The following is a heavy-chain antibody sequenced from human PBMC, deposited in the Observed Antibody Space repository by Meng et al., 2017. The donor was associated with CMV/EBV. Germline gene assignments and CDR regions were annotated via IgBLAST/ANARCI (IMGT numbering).Heavy chain of an antibody. CDR1: GGSFSGYY. Sequence: GSLRLSCAVYGGSFSGYYWSWIRQPPGKGLEWIGEINHSGSTNYNPSLKSRVTISVDTSKNQFSLKLSSVTAADTAVYYCAKEGLEYLAAGYNWFDPWGQGTLVTVSS. CDR2: INHSGST. D-gene: IGHD6-13*01. CDR3: AKEGLEYLAAGYNWFDP. V-gene: IGHV4-34*01. J-gene: IGHJ5*02.